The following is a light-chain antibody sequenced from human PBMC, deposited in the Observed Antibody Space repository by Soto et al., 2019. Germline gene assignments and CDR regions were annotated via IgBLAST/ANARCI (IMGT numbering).Light chain of an antibody. CDR2: GAS. CDR1: QSVSSN. CDR3: QQYQNWPPT. V-gene: IGKV3-15*01. J-gene: IGKJ1*01. Sequence: EIVMTESPCTGSVAAWERSALSCVASQSVSSNLAWYQQKPGQAPRLFIYGASTRATGIPAKFSGSGFGTEFTLSISSLQSEDFAVYYCQQYQNWPPTFGQGTKVDI.